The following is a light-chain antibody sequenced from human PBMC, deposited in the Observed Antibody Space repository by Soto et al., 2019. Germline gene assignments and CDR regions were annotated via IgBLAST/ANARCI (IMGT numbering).Light chain of an antibody. Sequence: DIQMTQSPSSLSASVGDRVTITCRASQSISSYLNWYQQKPGKAPKLLIYAASSLQSGVPSRFSGSGSGTDFTRTISSLQPEDFATYYCPQSYSTPLTFGGGTKVEIK. J-gene: IGKJ4*01. V-gene: IGKV1-39*01. CDR3: PQSYSTPLT. CDR1: QSISSY. CDR2: AAS.